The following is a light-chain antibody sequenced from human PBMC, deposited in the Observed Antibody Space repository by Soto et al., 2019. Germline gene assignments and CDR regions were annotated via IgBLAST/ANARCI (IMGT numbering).Light chain of an antibody. CDR2: AAS. J-gene: IGKJ1*01. Sequence: DIQMTQSPSSLSASVGDRVTITCRASQSIAIYLNWYQQKHGKAPELLIYAASSLQSGVPSRFSGSGSGTDFTLTISSLQPEDFATYFCQQGYSTPRTFGQGTKVDIK. CDR1: QSIAIY. CDR3: QQGYSTPRT. V-gene: IGKV1-39*01.